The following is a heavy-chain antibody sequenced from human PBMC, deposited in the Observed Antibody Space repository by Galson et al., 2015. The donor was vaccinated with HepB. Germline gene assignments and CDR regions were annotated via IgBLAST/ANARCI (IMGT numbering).Heavy chain of an antibody. J-gene: IGHJ6*02. CDR1: GFTFISSA. Sequence: SVKVSCKASGFTFISSAMQWVRQARGQRLEWIGWIVVGSGNTNYAQKLQERVTVTRDMSTSTAYMELSSLRSEDAAVYYCAAEGGGYYDILTGYYNGYYGMDVWGQGTTVTVSS. CDR2: IVVGSGNT. CDR3: AAEGGGYYDILTGYYNGYYGMDV. D-gene: IGHD3-9*01. V-gene: IGHV1-58*02.